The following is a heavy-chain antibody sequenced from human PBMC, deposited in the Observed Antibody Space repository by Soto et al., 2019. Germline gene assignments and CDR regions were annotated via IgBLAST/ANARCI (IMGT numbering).Heavy chain of an antibody. CDR3: ARAKVIAGTFYYSYYMDV. V-gene: IGHV4-34*01. J-gene: IGHJ6*03. CDR2: INHSGST. D-gene: IGHD6-13*01. CDR1: GGSFSGYY. Sequence: SETLSLTCAVYGGSFSGYYWSWIRQPPGKGLEWIGEINHSGSTNYNPSLKSRVTISVDTSKNQFSLKLSSVTAADTAVYYCARAKVIAGTFYYSYYMDVWGKGTTVTVSS.